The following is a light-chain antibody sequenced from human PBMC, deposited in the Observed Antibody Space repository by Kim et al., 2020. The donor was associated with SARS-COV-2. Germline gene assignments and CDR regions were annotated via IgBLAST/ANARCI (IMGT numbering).Light chain of an antibody. CDR3: QKYNSAPQT. J-gene: IGKJ1*01. Sequence: ASVGDRVTITCRASQGINNYLAWYQQKPGEIPKVLIYGASTVQSGVPSRFSGSGSGTDFTLTITSLQPEDVATYYCQKYNSAPQTFGQGTKVDIK. CDR1: QGINNY. CDR2: GAS. V-gene: IGKV1-27*01.